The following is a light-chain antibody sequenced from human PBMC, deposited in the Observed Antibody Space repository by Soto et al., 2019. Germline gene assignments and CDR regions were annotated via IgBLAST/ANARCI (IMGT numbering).Light chain of an antibody. CDR3: QQYGTSRT. CDR2: GAS. J-gene: IGKJ1*01. Sequence: IVLTQSPATLSLSPGQKATFSCRASQSLTNGYLAWYQQKPGQTPRLLIFGASRRAAGTPDRFSGSGSGTDFTLTISSPDPDDVAVYYCQQYGTSRTFRQGNKVEL. V-gene: IGKV3-20*01. CDR1: QSLTNGY.